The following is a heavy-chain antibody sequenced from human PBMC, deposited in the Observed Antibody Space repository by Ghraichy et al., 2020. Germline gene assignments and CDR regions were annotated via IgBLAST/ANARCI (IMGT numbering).Heavy chain of an antibody. J-gene: IGHJ5*02. CDR1: GFTFSGYS. CDR3: ARDQYYHDSSGYYYWFDP. Sequence: GGSLRLSCAASGFTFSGYSMNWVRQAPGKGLEWVSSISSGGTYIFYADSLKDRFTISRDNAKNSLFLQMNSLRAEDTAVYYCARDQYYHDSSGYYYWFDPWGQGTLVTVSS. D-gene: IGHD3-22*01. CDR2: ISSGGTYI. V-gene: IGHV3-21*01.